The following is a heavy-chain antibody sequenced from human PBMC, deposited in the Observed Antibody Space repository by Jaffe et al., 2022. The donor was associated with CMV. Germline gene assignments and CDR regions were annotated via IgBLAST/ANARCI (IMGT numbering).Heavy chain of an antibody. D-gene: IGHD2-21*01. V-gene: IGHV1-2*02. CDR2: INPLSGDT. Sequence: QVQLVQSGAEVKKPGASVRVSCTTSANTFTAYYIHWVRQAPGQGLEWMGWINPLSGDTNYAQRFQGRVTFTTDTSISTAYMDLTRLTSDDTAVYYCARVCETDDCDYGGQGTLVTVSS. CDR3: ARVCETDDCDY. J-gene: IGHJ1*01. CDR1: ANTFTAYY.